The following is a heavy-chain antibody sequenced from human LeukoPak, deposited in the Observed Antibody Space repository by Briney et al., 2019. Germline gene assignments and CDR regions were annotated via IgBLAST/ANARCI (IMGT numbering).Heavy chain of an antibody. Sequence: SVKVSCKASGGTFSSYAISWVRQAPGQRLEWMGGIIPIFGTANYAQKFQSRVTITADESTSTAYMELSSLRSEDTAVYYCARVSSGWGAPEYFQHWGQGTLVTVSS. CDR1: GGTFSSYA. V-gene: IGHV1-69*01. J-gene: IGHJ1*01. D-gene: IGHD6-19*01. CDR2: IIPIFGTA. CDR3: ARVSSGWGAPEYFQH.